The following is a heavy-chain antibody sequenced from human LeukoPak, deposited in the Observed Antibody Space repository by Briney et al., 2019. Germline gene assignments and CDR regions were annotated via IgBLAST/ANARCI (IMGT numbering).Heavy chain of an antibody. D-gene: IGHD6-13*01. CDR2: IYYSGST. V-gene: IGHV4-59*12. J-gene: IGHJ1*01. CDR1: GGSISSYY. CDR3: ARDSFPRTAGPLYFQH. Sequence: PSETLSLTCTVSGGSISSYYWSWIRQPPGKGLEWIGYIYYSGSTNYNPSLKSRVTISVDTSKNQFSLKLSSVTAADTAVYYCARDSFPRTAGPLYFQHWGQGTLVTVSS.